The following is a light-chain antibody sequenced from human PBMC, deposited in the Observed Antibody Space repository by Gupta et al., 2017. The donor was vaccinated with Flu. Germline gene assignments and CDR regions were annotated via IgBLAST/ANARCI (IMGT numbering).Light chain of an antibody. CDR2: GAS. CDR1: QSVSSS. CDR3: HQYGGSPIT. V-gene: IGKV3-20*01. J-gene: IGKJ5*01. Sequence: EIVLTQSPGTLSLSPGQRATLSCRASQSVSSSLAWYQQKPGQTPRLLIYGASSRATGIPDRFSGSGSGTDFTLTINRLEPADFAVYYCHQYGGSPITFGQGTRLEIQ.